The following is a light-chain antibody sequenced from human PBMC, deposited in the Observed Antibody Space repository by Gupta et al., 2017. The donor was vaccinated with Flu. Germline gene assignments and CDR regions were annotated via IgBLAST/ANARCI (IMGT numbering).Light chain of an antibody. J-gene: IGLJ2*01. Sequence: QSALTQPASVSGSPGQSITISCTGISSDVGDYDYVSWYQRHPGKAPKLMIYEVSNRPSGVSNRFSGSKSGNTASLTISGLQAEDEADYYCSSYTSTTTSVLFGGGTKLTVL. CDR2: EVS. CDR1: SSDVGDYDY. CDR3: SSYTSTTTSVL. V-gene: IGLV2-14*01.